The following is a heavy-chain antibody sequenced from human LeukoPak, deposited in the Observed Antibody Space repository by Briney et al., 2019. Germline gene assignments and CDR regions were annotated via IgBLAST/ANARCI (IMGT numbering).Heavy chain of an antibody. V-gene: IGHV4-31*03. CDR1: GGSISSGRYW. D-gene: IGHD3-3*01. J-gene: IGHJ2*01. Sequence: SETLSLTCTVSGGSISSGRYWRSWIRQHPGKGLEWIGYVYNSGSTYYSPSLRSRLSMSVDTSKNQFSLNLRSVTAADTAVYYCARAILTASGSVWYFDLWGRGTLVTVSS. CDR2: VYNSGST. CDR3: ARAILTASGSVWYFDL.